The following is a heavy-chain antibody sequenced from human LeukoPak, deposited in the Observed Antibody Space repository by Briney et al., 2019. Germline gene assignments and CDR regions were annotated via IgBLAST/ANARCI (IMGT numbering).Heavy chain of an antibody. V-gene: IGHV4-59*01. J-gene: IGHJ4*02. Sequence: PSETLSLTCTVSGGSISSYYWSWIRQPPGKGLERVGYIYYSGSTNYNPSLKSRVTISVDTSKTQFSLKLSSVTAADTAVYYCARGRVAVADEFDYWGQGTLVTVSS. CDR1: GGSISSYY. CDR2: IYYSGST. D-gene: IGHD6-19*01. CDR3: ARGRVAVADEFDY.